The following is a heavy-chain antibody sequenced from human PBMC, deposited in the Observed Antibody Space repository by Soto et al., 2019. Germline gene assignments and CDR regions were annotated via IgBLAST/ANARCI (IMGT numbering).Heavy chain of an antibody. CDR2: IISIFGTA. J-gene: IGHJ6*02. D-gene: IGHD2-2*01. Sequence: QVQLVQSGAEVKKPGSSVKVSCKASGGTFSSYAISWVRQAPGQGLEWMGGIISIFGTANYAQKFQGRVTITADESTSTAYMDLSSLSSEYTAVYSCARHVPAAGYYYGMDVWGQGTTVTVSS. CDR3: ARHVPAAGYYYGMDV. CDR1: GGTFSSYA. V-gene: IGHV1-69*12.